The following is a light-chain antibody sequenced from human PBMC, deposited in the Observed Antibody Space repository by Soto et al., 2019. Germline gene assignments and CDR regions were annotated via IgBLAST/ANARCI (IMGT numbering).Light chain of an antibody. Sequence: EIVLTQSPGTLSLSPGERATLSCRASQRITTNSLAWYQQKPGQAPRLLIYDASNRATGIPDRFSGSGSGTDFTLTISRLEPEDFAVYYCQQYDGWPRTFGQGTKVDIK. CDR3: QQYDGWPRT. J-gene: IGKJ1*01. V-gene: IGKV3-20*01. CDR2: DAS. CDR1: QRITTNS.